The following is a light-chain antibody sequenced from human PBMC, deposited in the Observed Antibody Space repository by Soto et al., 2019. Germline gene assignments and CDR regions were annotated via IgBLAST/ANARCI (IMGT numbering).Light chain of an antibody. J-gene: IGLJ2*01. CDR1: SSNIGAGYD. V-gene: IGLV1-40*01. CDR2: GNS. CDR3: QSYDSSLSGVV. Sequence: QLVLTQPPSVSGAPGQRVTISSTGSSSNIGAGYDVHWYQQLPGTAPKLLIYGNSNRPSGVPDRFSGSKSGTSASLAITGLQAEDEADYYCQSYDSSLSGVVFGGGTKLTVL.